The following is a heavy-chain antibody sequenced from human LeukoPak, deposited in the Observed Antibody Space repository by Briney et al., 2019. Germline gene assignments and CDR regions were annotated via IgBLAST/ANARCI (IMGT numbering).Heavy chain of an antibody. CDR2: INHSGST. CDR1: GVSFSGYY. D-gene: IGHD5-24*01. V-gene: IGHV4-34*01. CDR3: ARKWLQFRYFDL. J-gene: IGHJ2*01. Sequence: KPSETLSLTCAVYGVSFSGYYWSWIRQPPGKGLEWIGEINHSGSTNYNPSLKSRVTISVDTSKNQFSLKLSSVTAADTAVYYCARKWLQFRYFDLWGRGTLVTVSS.